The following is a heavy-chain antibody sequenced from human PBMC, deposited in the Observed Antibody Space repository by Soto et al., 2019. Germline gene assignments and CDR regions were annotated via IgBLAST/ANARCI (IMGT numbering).Heavy chain of an antibody. V-gene: IGHV4-59*01. J-gene: IGHJ3*02. D-gene: IGHD5-12*01. CDR2: IYYSGST. Sequence: PSETLSLTCTVSGGSISSYYWSWIRQPPGKGLEWIGYIYYSGSTNYNPSLKSRVTISVDTSKNQFSLKLSSVTAADTAVYYCERRTGVATIMGAFDIWGQGTMVTVSS. CDR1: GGSISSYY. CDR3: ERRTGVATIMGAFDI.